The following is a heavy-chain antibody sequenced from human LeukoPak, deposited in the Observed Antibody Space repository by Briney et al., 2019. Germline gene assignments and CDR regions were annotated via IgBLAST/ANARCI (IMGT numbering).Heavy chain of an antibody. CDR3: ARRGIWDLQIGNWFDP. V-gene: IGHV4-39*01. CDR2: IYSSGNS. CDR1: GDSITTNSYW. Sequence: SETLSLTCSLSGDSITTNSYWWGWIRQSPGKGLEGIGSIYSSGNSYYNPSLKSRSTISPDTTKNQYSMSLTSVTAADTALYYCARRGIWDLQIGNWFDPWGQGILVTVSS. D-gene: IGHD3-16*01. J-gene: IGHJ5*02.